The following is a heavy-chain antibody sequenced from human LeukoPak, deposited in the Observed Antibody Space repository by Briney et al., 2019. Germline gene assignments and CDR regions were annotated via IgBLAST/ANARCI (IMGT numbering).Heavy chain of an antibody. D-gene: IGHD1-1*01. J-gene: IGHJ4*02. CDR2: IRSNGDTT. V-gene: IGHV3-23*01. CDR3: AKGQELDDGVFDS. CDR1: GFTFSSLA. Sequence: TGGSLRLSCTASGFTFSSLAMTWVRQAPGKGLEWVSTIRSNGDTTYNADSVKGRFTISRDNSKNTLYLELNNLRVEDTATLYCAKGQELDDGVFDSWGQGTMVTVSS.